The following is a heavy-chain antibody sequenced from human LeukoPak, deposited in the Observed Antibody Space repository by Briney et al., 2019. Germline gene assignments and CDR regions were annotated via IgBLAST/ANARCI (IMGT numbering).Heavy chain of an antibody. Sequence: SETLSLTCTVSGGSISSYYWSWIRQPAGKGLEWIGRTYTSGSTNYNPSLKSRVTMSVDTSKNQFSLKLSSVTAADTAVYYCARDRAGFSSSWYSDYWGQGTLVTVSS. CDR1: GGSISSYY. CDR3: ARDRAGFSSSWYSDY. CDR2: TYTSGST. J-gene: IGHJ4*02. V-gene: IGHV4-4*07. D-gene: IGHD6-13*01.